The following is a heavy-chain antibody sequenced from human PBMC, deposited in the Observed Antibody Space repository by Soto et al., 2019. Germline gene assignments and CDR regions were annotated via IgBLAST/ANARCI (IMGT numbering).Heavy chain of an antibody. Sequence: QIQLVQSGAEVKKPGASVKVSCKAAGYTFSNYAIKWVRQAPGQGREWMGWISAHNGNTHYAEKFQGRVAMTTETSTNTAYTQLRSVRSANTSVYYCARAPSRGYALDNVPHWGQGPLVTVSS. J-gene: IGHJ4*02. CDR1: GYTFSNYA. D-gene: IGHD5-12*01. CDR3: ARAPSRGYALDNVPH. CDR2: ISAHNGNT. V-gene: IGHV1-18*01.